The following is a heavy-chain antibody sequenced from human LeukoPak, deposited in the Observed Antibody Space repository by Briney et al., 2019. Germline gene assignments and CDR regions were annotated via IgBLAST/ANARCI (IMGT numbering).Heavy chain of an antibody. Sequence: GGSLRLSCAASGFTFSSYAMHWVRQAPGKGLEWVAVISYDGSNKYYADSVKGRFTISRDNSKNTLHLQMNSLRSDDTAVYYCARGGRYCSSTSCYVDYWGQGTLVTVSS. CDR2: ISYDGSNK. J-gene: IGHJ4*02. V-gene: IGHV3-30*03. CDR3: ARGGRYCSSTSCYVDY. D-gene: IGHD2-2*01. CDR1: GFTFSSYA.